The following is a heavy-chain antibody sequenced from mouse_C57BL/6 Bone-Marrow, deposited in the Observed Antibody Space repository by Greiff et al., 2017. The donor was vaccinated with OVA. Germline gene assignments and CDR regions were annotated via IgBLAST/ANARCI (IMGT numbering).Heavy chain of an antibody. Sequence: QVQLQQSGAELVRPGASVTLSCKASGYTFTDYEMHWVKQTPVHGLEWIGAIDPETGGTAYNQKFKCKAILTADKSSSTAYMELRSLTSEDSAVYYCTRRDYGSRTGFAYWGQGTLVTVSA. D-gene: IGHD1-1*01. CDR3: TRRDYGSRTGFAY. CDR1: GYTFTDYE. J-gene: IGHJ3*01. CDR2: IDPETGGT. V-gene: IGHV1-15*01.